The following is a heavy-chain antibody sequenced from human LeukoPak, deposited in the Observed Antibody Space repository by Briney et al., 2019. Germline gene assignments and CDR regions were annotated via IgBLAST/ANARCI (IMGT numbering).Heavy chain of an antibody. V-gene: IGHV3-23*01. CDR1: GFTFSSYA. Sequence: SGGSLRLSCAASGFTFSSYAMSWVHQAPGKGLEWVSAISGSGGSTYCADSVKGRFTISRDNSKNTLYLQMNSLRAEDTAVYYCAKSRVIVGPDSSGSWGQGTLVTVSS. CDR2: ISGSGGST. D-gene: IGHD3-22*01. J-gene: IGHJ5*02. CDR3: AKSRVIVGPDSSGS.